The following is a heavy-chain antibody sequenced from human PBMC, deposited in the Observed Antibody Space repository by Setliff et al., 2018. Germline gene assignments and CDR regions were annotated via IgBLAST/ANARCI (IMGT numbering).Heavy chain of an antibody. CDR2: VHYNGET. CDR3: ARDNTIVGATDY. D-gene: IGHD1-26*01. Sequence: PSETLSLTCTVSGASISSHYWSWIRQAPGKGLQWIAYVHYNGETNYNPSLKSRVLISVDTSKNQLSLRVTSVTAAATAVYYCARDNTIVGATDYWGQGALVTVSS. CDR1: GASISSHY. V-gene: IGHV4-59*11. J-gene: IGHJ4*02.